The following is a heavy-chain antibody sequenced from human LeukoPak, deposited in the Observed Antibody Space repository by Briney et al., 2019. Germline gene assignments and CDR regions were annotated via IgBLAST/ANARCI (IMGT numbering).Heavy chain of an antibody. D-gene: IGHD3-3*01. Sequence: GGSLRLSCAASGLTFSSYWMSWVRQAPGKGLEWVANIKQDGSEKYYVDSVKGRFTISRDNAKNSLYLQMNSLRAEDTAVYYCARDMRYDFWSGYPDYWGQGTLVTVSS. J-gene: IGHJ4*02. CDR3: ARDMRYDFWSGYPDY. CDR2: IKQDGSEK. V-gene: IGHV3-7*01. CDR1: GLTFSSYW.